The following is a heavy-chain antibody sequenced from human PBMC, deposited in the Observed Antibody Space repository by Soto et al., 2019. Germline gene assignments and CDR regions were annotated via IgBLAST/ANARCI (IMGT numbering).Heavy chain of an antibody. CDR2: IKQDGSEK. D-gene: IGHD5-12*01. J-gene: IGHJ3*02. CDR1: GFTFSSYW. CDR3: ARDPRGEWLRLGAFDI. Sequence: GGSLRLSCAASGFTFSSYWMSWVRQAPGKGLEWVANIKQDGSEKYYVDSVKGRFTISRDNAKNSLYLQMNSLRAEDTAVYYCARDPRGEWLRLGAFDIWGQGTMVTVSS. V-gene: IGHV3-7*01.